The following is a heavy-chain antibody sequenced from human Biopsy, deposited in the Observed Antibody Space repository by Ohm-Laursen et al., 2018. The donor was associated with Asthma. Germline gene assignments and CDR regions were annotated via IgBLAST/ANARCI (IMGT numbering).Heavy chain of an antibody. J-gene: IGHJ3*02. CDR3: ARESGQDSGGTGAFDR. Sequence: SLRLSCTASGFVFSRSAMHWVRQAPGKGLEWVALISSDGHNKYYKGSVKGRFTISRDNSKLRLYLEINSLRVEDSAVYYCARESGQDSGGTGAFDRWGQGIMVAVSS. CDR1: GFVFSRSA. D-gene: IGHD4-23*01. V-gene: IGHV3-30*03. CDR2: ISSDGHNK.